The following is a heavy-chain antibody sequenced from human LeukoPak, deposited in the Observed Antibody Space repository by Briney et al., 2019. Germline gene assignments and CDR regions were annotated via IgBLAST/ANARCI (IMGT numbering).Heavy chain of an antibody. CDR3: ARDPGVRFLEWLPLYYFDY. CDR1: GYTFTGSY. CDR2: INPNSGGT. D-gene: IGHD3-3*01. J-gene: IGHJ4*02. V-gene: IGHV1-2*02. Sequence: GASVKVSCKASGYTFTGSYMHWVRQAPGQGLEWMGWINPNSGGTNYAQKFQGRVTMTRDTSISTAYMELSRLRSDDTAVYYCARDPGVRFLEWLPLYYFDYWGQGTLVTVSS.